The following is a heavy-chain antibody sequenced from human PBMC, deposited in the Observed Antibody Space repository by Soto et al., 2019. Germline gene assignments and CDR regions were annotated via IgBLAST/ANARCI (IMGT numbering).Heavy chain of an antibody. CDR2: IIPLFGTA. CDR3: ESKSGSKLRGDFDI. J-gene: IGHJ3*02. Sequence: VKVSCRASGGTFSIYAISLVRQSPGQGLEWMGGIIPLFGTANYAQKFQGRVTITADKSTSTAYMELSSLRAEDTAVYYCESKSGSKLRGDFDIWGQGTMVPV. CDR1: GGTFSIYA. D-gene: IGHD1-26*01. V-gene: IGHV1-69*13.